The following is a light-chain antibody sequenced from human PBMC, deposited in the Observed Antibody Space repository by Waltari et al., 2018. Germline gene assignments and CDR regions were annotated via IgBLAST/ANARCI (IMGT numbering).Light chain of an antibody. Sequence: DIQMTQSPPTLSASIGDRVTITCRASQTIDTWVAWYQQRPGKAPKLLIRQASTQDTGFPTRFSGGGSGTEFTLTIDSLQPDDFATYYCQQYRNYPYIFGQGTKVETK. CDR3: QQYRNYPYI. J-gene: IGKJ2*01. CDR1: QTIDTW. V-gene: IGKV1-5*03. CDR2: QAS.